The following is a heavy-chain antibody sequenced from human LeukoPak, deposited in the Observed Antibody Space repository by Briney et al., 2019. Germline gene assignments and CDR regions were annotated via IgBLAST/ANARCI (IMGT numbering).Heavy chain of an antibody. CDR3: AKEGNYYYDSSGYYLDY. CDR1: GFTFSSCA. Sequence: GGSLRLSCAASGFTFSSCAMSWVRQAPGKGLEWVSAISGSGGSTYYADSVKSRFTISRDNSKNTLYLQMNSLRAEDTAVYYCAKEGNYYYDSSGYYLDYWGQGTLVTVSS. CDR2: ISGSGGST. D-gene: IGHD3-22*01. J-gene: IGHJ4*02. V-gene: IGHV3-23*01.